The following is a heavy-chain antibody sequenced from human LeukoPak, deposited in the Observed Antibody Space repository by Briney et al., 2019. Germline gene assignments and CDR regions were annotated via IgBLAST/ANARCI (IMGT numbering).Heavy chain of an antibody. CDR3: AELGITMIGGV. D-gene: IGHD3-10*02. Sequence: GGSLRLSCAASGFTFSSYVMHWVRQAPGKGLEWVALISYDGSNKYYADSVKGRFTISRDNSKNSLYLQMNSLRAEDTAVYYCAELGITMIGGVWGKGTTVTISS. CDR1: GFTFSSYV. V-gene: IGHV3-30*18. J-gene: IGHJ6*04. CDR2: ISYDGSNK.